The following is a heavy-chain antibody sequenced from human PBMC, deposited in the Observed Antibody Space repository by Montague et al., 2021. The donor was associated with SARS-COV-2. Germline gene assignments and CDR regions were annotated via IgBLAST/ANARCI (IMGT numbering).Heavy chain of an antibody. J-gene: IGHJ6*02. V-gene: IGHV3-7*01. CDR3: ARWGGTHYYDSSGYYYDYYYYGMDV. D-gene: IGHD3-22*01. CDR2: IKQDGSEK. CDR1: GFTFSSYW. Sequence: SLRLFCAASGFTFSSYWMSWVRQAPGKGLEWVANIKQDGSEKNYVDSVKGRFTSSRDNAKKSLYLQMNSLRAEDTAVYYCARWGGTHYYDSSGYYYDYYYYGMDVWGQGTTVTVSS.